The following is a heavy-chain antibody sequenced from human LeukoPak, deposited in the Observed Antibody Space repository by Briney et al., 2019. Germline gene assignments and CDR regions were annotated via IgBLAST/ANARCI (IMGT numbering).Heavy chain of an antibody. CDR3: ARRVLQYDCCIGHTPYYCMDV. J-gene: IGHJ6*02. CDR2: ISAYNGNT. Sequence: ASVKVSCKASGYTFTIYGISWVRQAPGQGLEWMGWISAYNGNTNYAQKLQGRVTMTTDTSTSTAYMELRSLRSDDTTVYYCARRVLQYDCCIGHTPYYCMDVWGQGTTVTVSS. D-gene: IGHD2-21*01. CDR1: GYTFTIYG. V-gene: IGHV1-18*01.